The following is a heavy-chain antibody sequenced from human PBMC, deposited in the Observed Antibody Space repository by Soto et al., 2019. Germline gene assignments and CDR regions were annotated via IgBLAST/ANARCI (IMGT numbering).Heavy chain of an antibody. J-gene: IGHJ4*02. CDR3: ARRGDGALDY. D-gene: IGHD3-16*01. CDR2: IYYSGST. Sequence: SETLSLTCTVSGGSISSYYWSWIRQPPGKGLEWIGYIYYSGSTNYNPSLKSRVTISVDTSKNQFSLKLSSVTAADTAVYYCARRGDGALDYLGQGTLVTVSS. V-gene: IGHV4-59*08. CDR1: GGSISSYY.